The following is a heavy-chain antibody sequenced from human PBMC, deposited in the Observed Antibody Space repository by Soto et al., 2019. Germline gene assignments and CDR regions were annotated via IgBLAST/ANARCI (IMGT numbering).Heavy chain of an antibody. CDR3: ARVGATTQLDFDY. CDR1: GGTFSSYA. V-gene: IGHV1-69*13. CDR2: IIPIFGTA. Sequence: SVKVSCKASGGTFSSYAISWVRQAPGQGLEWMGGIIPIFGTANYAQKFQGRVTITADESTSTAYMELSSLRSEDTAVYYCARVGATTQLDFDYWGHGTLVTVPS. D-gene: IGHD1-26*01. J-gene: IGHJ4*01.